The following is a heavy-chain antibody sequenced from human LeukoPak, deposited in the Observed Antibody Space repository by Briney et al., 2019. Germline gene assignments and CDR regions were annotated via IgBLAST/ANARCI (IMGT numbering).Heavy chain of an antibody. Sequence: SVKVSCKASGGTFSSYAISWVRQAPGQGLEWMGGIIPIFGTANYAQKFQGRVTITADKSTSTAYMELSSLRSEDTAVYYCARAGDIVLIGYNWFDPWGQGTLVTVSS. CDR3: ARAGDIVLIGYNWFDP. CDR1: GGTFSSYA. CDR2: IIPIFGTA. V-gene: IGHV1-69*06. D-gene: IGHD2-8*01. J-gene: IGHJ5*02.